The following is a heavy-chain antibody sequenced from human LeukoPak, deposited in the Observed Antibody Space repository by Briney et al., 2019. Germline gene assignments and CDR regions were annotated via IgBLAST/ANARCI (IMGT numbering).Heavy chain of an antibody. D-gene: IGHD3-10*01. CDR3: AREPSMVRGVIIEGDWFDP. Sequence: SETLSLTCTVSGGSISSSSYYWGWIRQPPGKGLEWIGSIYYSGSTYYNPSLKSRVTISVDTSKNQFSLKLSSVTAADTAVYYCAREPSMVRGVIIEGDWFDPWGQGTLVTVSS. J-gene: IGHJ5*02. CDR1: GGSISSSSYY. V-gene: IGHV4-39*07. CDR2: IYYSGST.